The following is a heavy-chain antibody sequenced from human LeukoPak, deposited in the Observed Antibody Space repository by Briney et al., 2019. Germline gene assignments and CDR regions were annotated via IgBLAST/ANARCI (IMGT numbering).Heavy chain of an antibody. CDR3: AKGDQILYYYDSRGPGY. V-gene: IGHV3-30*18. CDR2: ISYDGSNK. J-gene: IGHJ4*01. Sequence: GRSLRLSCAASGFTFSSYGMHWVRQAPGKGLKWVAVISYDGSNKYYADSVKGRLTISRDNSKNTLYLQMSSLRAEDTAVYYCAKGDQILYYYDSRGPGYWGQGTLVTVSS. CDR1: GFTFSSYG. D-gene: IGHD3-22*01.